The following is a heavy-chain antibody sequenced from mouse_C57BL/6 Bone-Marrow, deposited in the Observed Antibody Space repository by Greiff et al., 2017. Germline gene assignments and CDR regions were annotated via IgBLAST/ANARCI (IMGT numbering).Heavy chain of an antibody. CDR2: ISNLAYSI. J-gene: IGHJ1*03. CDR3: ARHWGYGSSYWYFDV. V-gene: IGHV5-15*01. CDR1: GFTFSDYG. D-gene: IGHD1-1*01. Sequence: EVKVVESGGGLVQPGGSLKLSCAASGFTFSDYGMAWVRQAPRKGPEWVAFISNLAYSIYYADTVTGRFTISRENAKNTLYLEMSSLRSEDTAMYYCARHWGYGSSYWYFDVWGTGTTVTVSS.